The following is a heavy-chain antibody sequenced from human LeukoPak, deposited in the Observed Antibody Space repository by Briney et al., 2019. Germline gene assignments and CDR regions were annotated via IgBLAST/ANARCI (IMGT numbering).Heavy chain of an antibody. CDR1: GGSISSYY. J-gene: IGHJ4*02. D-gene: IGHD6-19*01. CDR2: FYYSGST. V-gene: IGHV4-59*01. CDR3: ARDPRYNSGWYYFDY. Sequence: SETLSLTCTVSGGSISSYYWSWIRQPPGKGLEWIGYFYYSGSTYYNPSLKSRVTISVDTSKNQFSLKLSSVTAADTAVYYCARDPRYNSGWYYFDYWGQGTLVTVSS.